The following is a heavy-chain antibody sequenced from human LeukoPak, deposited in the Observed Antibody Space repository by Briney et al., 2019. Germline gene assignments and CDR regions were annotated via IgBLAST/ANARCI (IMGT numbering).Heavy chain of an antibody. CDR3: AKERGSSGYFDY. V-gene: IGHV3-21*04. Sequence: GGSLRLSCAASGFTFSSYSMNWVRQAPGKGLEWVSSISSSSSCIYYADSVKGRFTISRDNSKNSLYLQMNSLRTEDTALYYCAKERGSSGYFDYWGQGSLVTVSS. D-gene: IGHD6-6*01. CDR1: GFTFSSYS. CDR2: ISSSSSCI. J-gene: IGHJ4*02.